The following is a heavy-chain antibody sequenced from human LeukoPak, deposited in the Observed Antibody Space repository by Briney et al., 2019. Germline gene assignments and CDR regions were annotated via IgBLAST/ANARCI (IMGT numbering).Heavy chain of an antibody. CDR2: IYYSGST. D-gene: IGHD5-24*01. Sequence: SETLSLTCTVSGGSISSSTSYWGWIRQPPGKGLEWIGSIYYSGSTYYNPSLKSRVTISVDTSKNQFSLKLSSVTAADSAVYYCARHARGGYKYFDYWGQGTLVTVSS. J-gene: IGHJ4*02. CDR1: GGSISSSTSY. V-gene: IGHV4-39*01. CDR3: ARHARGGYKYFDY.